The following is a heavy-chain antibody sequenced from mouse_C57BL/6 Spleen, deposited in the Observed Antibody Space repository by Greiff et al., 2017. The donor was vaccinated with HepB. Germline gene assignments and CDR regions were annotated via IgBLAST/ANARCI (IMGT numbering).Heavy chain of an antibody. CDR2: ISNGGGST. V-gene: IGHV5-12*01. D-gene: IGHD1-1*01. Sequence: EVMLVESGGGLVQPGGSLKLSCAASGFTFSDYYMYWVRQTPEKRLEWVAYISNGGGSTYYPDTVKGRFTISRDNAKNTLDLQMSRLKSEDTAMYYCARHYGGNDVNYAMDYWGQGTSVTVSS. CDR1: GFTFSDYY. J-gene: IGHJ4*01. CDR3: ARHYGGNDVNYAMDY.